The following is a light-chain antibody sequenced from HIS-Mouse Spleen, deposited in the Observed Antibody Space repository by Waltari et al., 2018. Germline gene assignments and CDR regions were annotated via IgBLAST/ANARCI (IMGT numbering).Light chain of an antibody. J-gene: IGLJ3*02. V-gene: IGLV2-23*01. CDR2: EGS. CDR1: RSDVGSYNF. Sequence: SALTQPASVSGSPGQSITISCTGTRSDVGSYNFSSWYQQHPGNPPKLMIYEGSKRPSGVSNRFPGSKSGNTASLTISGLQAEDEADYYCCSYAGSSTLVFGGGTKLTVL. CDR3: CSYAGSSTLV.